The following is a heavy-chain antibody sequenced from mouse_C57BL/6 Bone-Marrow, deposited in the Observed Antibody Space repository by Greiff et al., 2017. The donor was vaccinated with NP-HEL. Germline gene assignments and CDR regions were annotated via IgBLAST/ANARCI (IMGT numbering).Heavy chain of an antibody. CDR3: ARDVNGYDDHYFDY. V-gene: IGHV3-6*01. CDR2: ISYDGSN. Sequence: EVKLMESGPGLVKPSQSLSLTCSVTGYSITSGYYWNWIRQSPGNKLEWMGYISYDGSNNYNPSLKNRISITRDTSKNQFFLKLNSVTTEDTATYYCARDVNGYDDHYFDYWGQGTTLTVSS. D-gene: IGHD2-2*01. CDR1: GYSITSGYY. J-gene: IGHJ2*01.